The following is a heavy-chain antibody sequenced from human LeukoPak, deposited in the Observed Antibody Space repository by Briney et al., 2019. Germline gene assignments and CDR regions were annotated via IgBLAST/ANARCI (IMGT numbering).Heavy chain of an antibody. Sequence: SETLSLTCTVSGDSINSHYWSWIRQPPGKGLEWIGFIYTRGSTNYNPSLKSRVTMSGDTSKNQVSLTLNSVTAADTAVYYCARYDVRAAAGTFDYWGQGTLVTVSS. CDR2: IYTRGST. V-gene: IGHV4-4*09. CDR1: GDSINSHY. D-gene: IGHD6-13*01. CDR3: ARYDVRAAAGTFDY. J-gene: IGHJ4*02.